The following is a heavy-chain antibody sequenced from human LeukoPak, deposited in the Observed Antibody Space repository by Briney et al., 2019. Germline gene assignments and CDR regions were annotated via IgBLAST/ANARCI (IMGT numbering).Heavy chain of an antibody. CDR1: GFTFSSYG. J-gene: IGHJ4*02. V-gene: IGHV3-30*18. D-gene: IGHD1-26*01. Sequence: GRSLRLSCAASGFTFSSYGMHWVRQAPGKGLEWVAVISYDGSNKYYADSAKGRFTISRDNSKNTLYLQMNSLRAEDTAVYYCAKRIVGPYFYYFDYWGQGTLVTVSS. CDR3: AKRIVGPYFYYFDY. CDR2: ISYDGSNK.